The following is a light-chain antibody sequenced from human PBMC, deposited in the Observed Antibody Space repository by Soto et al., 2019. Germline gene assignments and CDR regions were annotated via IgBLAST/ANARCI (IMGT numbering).Light chain of an antibody. CDR3: QQYNSYSPT. Sequence: DIQMTQSPASLSASVGDRVAITCRASQPISSYLNWYQHKPGKAPKLLIYDASSLESGVPSRFSGSGSGTEFTLTISSLQPDDFATYYCQQYNSYSPTFGQGTKVEIK. J-gene: IGKJ1*01. CDR1: QPISSY. CDR2: DAS. V-gene: IGKV1-5*01.